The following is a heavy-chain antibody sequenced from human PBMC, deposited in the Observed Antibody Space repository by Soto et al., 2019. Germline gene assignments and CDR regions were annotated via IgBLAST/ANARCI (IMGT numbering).Heavy chain of an antibody. Sequence: QVQLVQSGAEVKKPGSSVKVSCKASGGTFSSYAISWVRQAPGQGLEWMGGIIPIFGTANYAQKFQGRVTITADESTSTADRELSSVRSEDTAVYYCARDQGVDYYDSSGYLGYWGQGTLVTVSS. CDR1: GGTFSSYA. V-gene: IGHV1-69*01. CDR2: IIPIFGTA. J-gene: IGHJ4*02. D-gene: IGHD3-22*01. CDR3: ARDQGVDYYDSSGYLGY.